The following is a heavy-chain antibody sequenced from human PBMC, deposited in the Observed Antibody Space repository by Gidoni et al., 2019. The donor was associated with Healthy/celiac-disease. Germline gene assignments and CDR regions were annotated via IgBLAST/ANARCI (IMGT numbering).Heavy chain of an antibody. D-gene: IGHD2-21*02. Sequence: EVQPLESGGVLVQPGGSLSLSCAASGFTFHCYVMSGGRQAPGKGLEWVSAISGIGGSTYNADSVKGRFTSSRDNSKNTLYLQMNSLRAEDTAVYYCAKVPPYCGGDCSLFDYWGQGTQVTVSS. CDR3: AKVPPYCGGDCSLFDY. CDR1: GFTFHCYV. V-gene: IGHV3-23*01. CDR2: ISGIGGST. J-gene: IGHJ4*02.